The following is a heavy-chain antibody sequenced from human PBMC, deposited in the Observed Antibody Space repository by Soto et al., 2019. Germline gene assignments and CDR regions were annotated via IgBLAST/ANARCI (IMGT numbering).Heavy chain of an antibody. Sequence: ASVKVSCKASGYTFTSYAMHWVRQAPGQRLEWMGWINAGNGNTKYSQKFQDRVTITRDTSASTAYMELSSLRSEDTAVYYCARGGITMVRGVIIARPYYYCGMDVWGQGTSVTVSS. CDR1: GYTFTSYA. J-gene: IGHJ6*02. CDR2: INAGNGNT. CDR3: ARGGITMVRGVIIARPYYYCGMDV. V-gene: IGHV1-3*01. D-gene: IGHD3-10*01.